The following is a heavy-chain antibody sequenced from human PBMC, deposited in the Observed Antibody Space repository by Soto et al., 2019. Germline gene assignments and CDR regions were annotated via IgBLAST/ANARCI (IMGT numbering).Heavy chain of an antibody. Sequence: SETLSLTCTVSCGSMINYFWTWIRQPPGKGLEWIGYIHYSGTTSFFPSYNPSLRSRVTISEDTSKNQFSLKLLSVTTADTAVYFCAAGEASSRNLAPYYLDFWGQGTLVTVSS. CDR1: CGSMINYF. J-gene: IGHJ4*02. CDR3: AAGEASSRNLAPYYLDF. CDR2: IHYSGTT. V-gene: IGHV4-59*01. D-gene: IGHD6-13*01.